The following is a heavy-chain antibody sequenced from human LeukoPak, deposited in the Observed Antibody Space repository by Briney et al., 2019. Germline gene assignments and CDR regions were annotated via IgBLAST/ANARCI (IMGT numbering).Heavy chain of an antibody. CDR3: MSYAGRSDDY. Sequence: GGSLRLSCAASGFTFSRYSMNWVRQAPGKGLEWVSSISSSSSYRYYADSVKGRFTISRDNAKNSLHLQMNSLRDEDTAVYYCMSYAGRSDDYWGQGTLVTVSS. D-gene: IGHD3-16*01. CDR1: GFTFSRYS. CDR2: ISSSSSYR. J-gene: IGHJ4*02. V-gene: IGHV3-21*01.